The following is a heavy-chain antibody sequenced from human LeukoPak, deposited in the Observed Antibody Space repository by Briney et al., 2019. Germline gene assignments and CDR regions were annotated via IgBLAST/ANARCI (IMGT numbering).Heavy chain of an antibody. Sequence: SQTLSLTCAVSGGSISSGGYSWSWIRQPPGKGLEWIGYMYHSGGTYYNPSLKSRVTISVDRSKNQFSLELRSVTAADTAVYYCARAAPYGSGRNWFDPWGQGTLVTVSS. J-gene: IGHJ5*02. CDR2: MYHSGGT. CDR3: ARAAPYGSGRNWFDP. CDR1: GGSISSGGYS. V-gene: IGHV4-30-2*01. D-gene: IGHD3-10*01.